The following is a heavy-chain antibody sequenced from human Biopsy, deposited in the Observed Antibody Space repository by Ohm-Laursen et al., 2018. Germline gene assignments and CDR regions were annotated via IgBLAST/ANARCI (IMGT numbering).Heavy chain of an antibody. D-gene: IGHD3-9*01. V-gene: IGHV4-31*03. CDR2: ISYNERT. CDR3: VREPKTGTAEAWYFDL. J-gene: IGHJ2*01. Sequence: TLSLTCTVSSASVMTSGYFWAWIRQRPGKGLEWIGYISYNERTHYNPSLTSRLAISFDTSNNRISLQLRSVSVADTAVYYCVREPKTGTAEAWYFDLWGRGSPVTVPS. CDR1: SASVMTSGYF.